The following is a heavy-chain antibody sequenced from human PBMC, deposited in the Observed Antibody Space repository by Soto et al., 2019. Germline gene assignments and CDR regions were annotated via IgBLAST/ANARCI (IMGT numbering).Heavy chain of an antibody. CDR1: GFTFSTYA. D-gene: IGHD4-17*01. J-gene: IGHJ3*01. CDR3: ARPYGGKIGDAPDL. CDR2: ISDAAGSA. Sequence: PGGSLRLSCAASGFTFSTYAMGWVRQVPGKGLEWVSTISDAAGSAYYVDSVKGRFTISRDNSKKTLYLQMNSLRAEDSAVYYCARPYGGKIGDAPDLWGQGTMVTVSS. V-gene: IGHV3-23*01.